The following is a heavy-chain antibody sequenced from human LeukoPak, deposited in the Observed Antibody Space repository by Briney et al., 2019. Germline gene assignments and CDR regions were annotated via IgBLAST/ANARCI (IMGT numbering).Heavy chain of an antibody. D-gene: IGHD3-9*01. CDR2: IIPIFGTA. Sequence: GASVKVSCKASGGTFSSYAISWVRQAPGQGLEWMGGIIPIFGTANYAQKFQGRVTITTDESTSTAYMELSSLRSDDTAVYYCARVHLDILTGYYSPGGYWGQGTLVTVSS. CDR3: ARVHLDILTGYYSPGGY. J-gene: IGHJ4*02. CDR1: GGTFSSYA. V-gene: IGHV1-69*05.